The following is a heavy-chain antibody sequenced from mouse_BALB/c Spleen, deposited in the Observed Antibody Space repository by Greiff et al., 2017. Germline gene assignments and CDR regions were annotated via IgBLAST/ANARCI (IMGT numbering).Heavy chain of an antibody. CDR3: ARADSYYGNTFAY. Sequence: QVQLKESGPGLVAPSQSLSITCTVSGFSLSRYSVHWVRQPPGKGLEWLGMIWGGGSTDYNSALKSRLSISKDNSKSQVFLKMNSLQTDDTAMYYCARADSYYGNTFAYWGQGTLVTVSA. CDR1: GFSLSRYS. CDR2: IWGGGST. V-gene: IGHV2-6-4*01. D-gene: IGHD2-10*01. J-gene: IGHJ3*01.